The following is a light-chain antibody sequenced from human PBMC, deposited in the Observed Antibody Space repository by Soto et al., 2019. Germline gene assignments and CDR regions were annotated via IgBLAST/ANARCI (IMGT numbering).Light chain of an antibody. CDR2: AAS. CDR3: QQYYSYPRT. CDR1: HGISSY. V-gene: IGKV1-8*01. Sequence: AIRMTQSPSSFSASTGDRVTITCRASHGISSYLAWYQQKPGKAPKLLIYAASTLQVGVPSRFSGSGSGTDFTLTISSLQSEDFATYYCQQYYSYPRTFGQGTKVEIK. J-gene: IGKJ1*01.